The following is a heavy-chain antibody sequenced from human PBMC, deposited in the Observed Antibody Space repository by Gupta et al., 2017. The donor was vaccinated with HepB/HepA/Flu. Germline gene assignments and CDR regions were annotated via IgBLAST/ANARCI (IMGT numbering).Heavy chain of an antibody. V-gene: IGHV4-59*12. D-gene: IGHD6-19*01. CDR2: IRYNGNT. CDR3: ARDWAVAGTGYLDF. J-gene: IGHJ4*02. Sequence: QLQLQESGPGLVRPSETLSLTCTVSGDSFGAYYWSWIRQAPGKGLERIGNIRYNGNTYYNPFLKSRVTISIDTSKNEFSLNMRSVTAADTAFYYCARDWAVAGTGYLDFWGQGALVTVAS. CDR1: GDSFGAYY.